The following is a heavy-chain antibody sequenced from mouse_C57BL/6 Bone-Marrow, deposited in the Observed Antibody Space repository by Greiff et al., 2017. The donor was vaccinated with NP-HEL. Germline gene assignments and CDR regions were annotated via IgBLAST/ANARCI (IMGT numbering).Heavy chain of an antibody. Sequence: ASGYTFTNYWMYWVKQRPGQGLEWIGNINPSNGGTNYNEKFKNKATLTVDKSSSTAYMQLSSLTSEDSAVYYCARDSGYAFDYWGQGTTLTVSS. CDR2: INPSNGGT. CDR1: GYTFTNYW. CDR3: ARDSGYAFDY. J-gene: IGHJ2*01. D-gene: IGHD3-2*02. V-gene: IGHV1-53*01.